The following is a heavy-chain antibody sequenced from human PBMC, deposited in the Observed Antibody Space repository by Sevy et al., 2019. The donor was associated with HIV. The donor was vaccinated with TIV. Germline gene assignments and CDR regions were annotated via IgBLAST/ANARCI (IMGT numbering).Heavy chain of an antibody. Sequence: GGSLRLSCAASGFTFSSYGMHWVRQAPGKGLEWVAGIWYDGNNKDYADSVKGRFTISRDNSKNTVYLQMNSLRAEDTAVYYCAKGIAAAGHYFDFWGQGTLVIVSS. CDR3: AKGIAAAGHYFDF. V-gene: IGHV3-33*06. CDR1: GFTFSSYG. D-gene: IGHD6-13*01. J-gene: IGHJ4*02. CDR2: IWYDGNNK.